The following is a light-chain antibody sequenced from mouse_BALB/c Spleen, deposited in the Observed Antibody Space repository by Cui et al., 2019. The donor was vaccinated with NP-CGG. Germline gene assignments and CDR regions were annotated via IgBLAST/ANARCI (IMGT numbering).Light chain of an antibody. Sequence: QPVLPQESALTISPGETVTPTCRSSTGAVTTSNYANWVKEKPDHLFTGLIGGTNNRAPGVPARFSGSLIGDKAALTITGAQTEDEAIYFCALWYSNHWVFGGGTKLTVL. V-gene: IGLV1*01. J-gene: IGLJ1*01. CDR3: ALWYSNHWV. CDR2: GTN. CDR1: TGAVTTSNY.